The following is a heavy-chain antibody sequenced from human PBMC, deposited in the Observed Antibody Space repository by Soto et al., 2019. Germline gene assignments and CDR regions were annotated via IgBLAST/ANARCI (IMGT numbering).Heavy chain of an antibody. CDR3: ASGSPGGYDFDY. D-gene: IGHD5-12*01. J-gene: IGHJ4*02. CDR1: GGSISSSNW. Sequence: PSETLSLTCAVSGGSISSSNWWSWVRQPPGKGLEWNGEIYHSGSTNYNPSLKSRVTISVDKSKNQFSLKLSSVTAADTAVYYCASGSPGGYDFDYWGQGTLGTVSA. V-gene: IGHV4-4*02. CDR2: IYHSGST.